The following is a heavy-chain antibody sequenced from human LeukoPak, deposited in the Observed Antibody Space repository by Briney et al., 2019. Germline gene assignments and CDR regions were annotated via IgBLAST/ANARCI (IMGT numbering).Heavy chain of an antibody. J-gene: IGHJ5*02. V-gene: IGHV3-23*01. CDR2: ISADGHST. Sequence: GGSLRLSCAASGFTFSHYAMSWVRQAPGKGLEWVSAISADGHSTYYADSVKGRFTISRDNSKNTLFLQMNSLRAEDTAVYFCAKEESTQFDPWGQGTLVTVSS. CDR1: GFTFSHYA. D-gene: IGHD5/OR15-5a*01. CDR3: AKEESTQFDP.